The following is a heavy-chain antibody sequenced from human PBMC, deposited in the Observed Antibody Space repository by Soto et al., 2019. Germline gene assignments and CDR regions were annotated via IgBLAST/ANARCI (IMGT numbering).Heavy chain of an antibody. J-gene: IGHJ5*02. CDR2: IYYSGST. CDR3: ARPGIAADPWWFDP. D-gene: IGHD6-25*01. V-gene: IGHV4-59*01. CDR1: GGSISSYY. Sequence: PSETLSLTCTVSGGSISSYYWSWIRQPPGKGLEWIGYIYYSGSTNYNPSLKSRVTISVDTSKNQFSLKLSSVTAADTAVYYCARPGIAADPWWFDPWGQGTLVTVSS.